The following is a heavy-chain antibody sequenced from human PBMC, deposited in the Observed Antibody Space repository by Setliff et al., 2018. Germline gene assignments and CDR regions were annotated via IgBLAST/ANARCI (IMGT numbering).Heavy chain of an antibody. CDR1: DDSISNNY. CDR3: AGGRRYDYGWDFDY. Sequence: SETLSLTCTVSDDSISNNYWSWIRQPAGKGLEWIGRIYPSGSTNYNPSLKSRVTMSVDTSKNQFSLKLTSVTAADTAVYYCAGGRRYDYGWDFDYWGQGTLVTVSS. V-gene: IGHV4-4*07. CDR2: IYPSGST. J-gene: IGHJ4*02. D-gene: IGHD4-17*01.